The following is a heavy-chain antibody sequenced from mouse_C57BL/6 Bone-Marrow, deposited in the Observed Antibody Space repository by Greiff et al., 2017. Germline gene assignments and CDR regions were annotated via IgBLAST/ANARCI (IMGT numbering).Heavy chain of an antibody. CDR2: IYPKNGGT. CDR1: GYTFTDYY. J-gene: IGHJ2*01. V-gene: IGHV1-26*01. Sequence: EVQLQQSGPELVKPGASVKISCKASGYTFTDYYMNWVKQSHGKSLEWIGDIYPKNGGTSYNQKFKGKATLTVDKSSSTAYMELRSLTSDDSAVYYCARSGSNYGDDYWGQGTTLTVSS. D-gene: IGHD2-5*01. CDR3: ARSGSNYGDDY.